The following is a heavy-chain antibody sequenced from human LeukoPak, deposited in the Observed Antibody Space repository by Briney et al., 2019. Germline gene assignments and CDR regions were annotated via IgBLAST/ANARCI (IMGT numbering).Heavy chain of an antibody. CDR1: GYSFTSYW. CDR2: IYPGDSDT. Sequence: GESLKISCKGSGYSFTSYWIGWVRQMPGKGLEWMGNIYPGDSDTRYSPSFQGQVTISADKSISTAYLQWSSLKASDTAMYYCARRAHDYGGNSKSLYMDVWGKGTTVTVSS. J-gene: IGHJ6*03. D-gene: IGHD4-23*01. CDR3: ARRAHDYGGNSKSLYMDV. V-gene: IGHV5-51*01.